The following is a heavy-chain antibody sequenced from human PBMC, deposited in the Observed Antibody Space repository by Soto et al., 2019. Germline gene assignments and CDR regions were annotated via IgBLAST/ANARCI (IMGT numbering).Heavy chain of an antibody. Sequence: QVQLVESGGGVVQPGRSLRLSCAASGFTFSSYGMHWVRQAPGKGLEWVAVIWYDGSNKYYADSVKGRFTISRDNSKNTLYLQMNSLRAEDTAVYYCARNYGDQPFDYWGQGTLVTVSS. V-gene: IGHV3-33*01. CDR2: IWYDGSNK. CDR1: GFTFSSYG. J-gene: IGHJ4*02. D-gene: IGHD4-17*01. CDR3: ARNYGDQPFDY.